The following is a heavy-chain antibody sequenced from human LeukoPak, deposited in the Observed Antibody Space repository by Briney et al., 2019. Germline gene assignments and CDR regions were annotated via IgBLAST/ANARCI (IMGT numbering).Heavy chain of an antibody. D-gene: IGHD3-3*01. J-gene: IGHJ4*02. CDR2: IYTSGST. CDR3: ARDGPRFGVVIHLDY. Sequence: SETLSLTCTVSGGSISSYYWSWIRQPAGKGLEWIGRIYTSGSTNYNPSLKSRVTMSVDTSKNQFSLKLSSVTAADTAVYYCARDGPRFGVVIHLDYWGQGTLVTVSS. CDR1: GGSISSYY. V-gene: IGHV4-4*07.